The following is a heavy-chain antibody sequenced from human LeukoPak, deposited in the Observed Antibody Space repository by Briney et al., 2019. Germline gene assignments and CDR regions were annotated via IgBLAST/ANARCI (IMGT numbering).Heavy chain of an antibody. D-gene: IGHD6-13*01. CDR3: ARDPGRIAAGDTPFDY. J-gene: IGHJ4*02. V-gene: IGHV3-30-3*01. CDR1: GFTFRSYA. Sequence: GGSLRLSCAASGFTFRSYAMHWVRQAPGKGLEWVAIISYDGGNKYYADSVKGRFTISRDNSKNTLYLQMNSLRAEDTAVYYCARDPGRIAAGDTPFDYWGQGTLVTVSS. CDR2: ISYDGGNK.